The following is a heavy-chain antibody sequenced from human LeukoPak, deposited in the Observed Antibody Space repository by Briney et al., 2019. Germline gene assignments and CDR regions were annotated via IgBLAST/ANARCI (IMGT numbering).Heavy chain of an antibody. Sequence: GGSLRLSCAASGFTFSSYAMHWVRQAPGKGLEWVAVISYDGSNKYYADSVKGRFTISRDNSKNTLYLQMNSLRAEDTAIYYCAGSEWSSYYYYGMDVWGQGTTVTVSS. CDR2: ISYDGSNK. D-gene: IGHD3-3*01. CDR1: GFTFSSYA. J-gene: IGHJ6*02. V-gene: IGHV3-30-3*01. CDR3: AGSEWSSYYYYGMDV.